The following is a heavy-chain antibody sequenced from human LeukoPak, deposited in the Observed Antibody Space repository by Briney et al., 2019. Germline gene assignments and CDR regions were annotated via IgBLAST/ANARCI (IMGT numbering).Heavy chain of an antibody. CDR2: ISSSSSYI. CDR1: GFTFSSYS. CDR3: ASRYDILTGYHAPLDY. Sequence: PGGSLRLSCAASGFTFSSYSMNWVRQAPGKGLEWVSSISSSSSYIYYADSVKGRFTISRDNAKNSLYLQMNSLRAEDTAVYYCASRYDILTGYHAPLDYWGQGTLVTVSS. D-gene: IGHD3-9*01. J-gene: IGHJ4*02. V-gene: IGHV3-21*01.